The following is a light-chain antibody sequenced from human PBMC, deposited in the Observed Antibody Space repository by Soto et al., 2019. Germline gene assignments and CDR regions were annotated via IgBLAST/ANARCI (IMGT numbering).Light chain of an antibody. CDR3: QHYDNFPQT. CDR1: EALGRNY. J-gene: IGKJ1*01. V-gene: IGKV3-20*01. CDR2: RIY. Sequence: ETLLTQSPGTLSLSPGERATLSCRASEALGRNYLAWYQQKPGQAPRLLIHRIYIRAAGIPDRFTGSASGTDFTLTISRLDPEEFAVYYCQHYDNFPQTFGQGTMVEIK.